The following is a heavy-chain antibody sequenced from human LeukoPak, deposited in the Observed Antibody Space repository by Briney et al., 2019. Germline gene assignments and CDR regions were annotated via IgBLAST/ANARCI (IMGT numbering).Heavy chain of an antibody. V-gene: IGHV3-64*01. J-gene: IGHJ4*02. Sequence: GGSLRLSCAASGLTFSSYAMHWVRQAPGKGLEYVSAISSNGGSTYYANSVKGRFTISRDNSKNTLYLQMGSLRAEDMAVYYCAREGIEGGYYFDYWGQGTLVTVSS. CDR1: GLTFSSYA. CDR3: AREGIEGGYYFDY. CDR2: ISSNGGST. D-gene: IGHD3-22*01.